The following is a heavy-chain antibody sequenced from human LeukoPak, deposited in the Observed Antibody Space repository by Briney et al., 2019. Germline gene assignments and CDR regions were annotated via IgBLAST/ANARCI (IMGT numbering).Heavy chain of an antibody. V-gene: IGHV3-15*01. CDR1: GFTFTNAW. J-gene: IGHJ3*02. D-gene: IGHD4-11*01. CDR3: TTEFPPLSDSNSYDAFDI. Sequence: GGSLRLSCAASGFTFTNAWMNWVRQAPGKGLEWVGRIKGKTDGGTTDYAAPVKGRFIISRDDSKNTLFLQMNSLKTEDTAVYYCTTEFPPLSDSNSYDAFDIWGQGTMVTVSS. CDR2: IKGKTDGGTT.